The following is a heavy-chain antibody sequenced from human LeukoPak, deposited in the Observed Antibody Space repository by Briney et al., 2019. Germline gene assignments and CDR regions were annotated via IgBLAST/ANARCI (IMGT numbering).Heavy chain of an antibody. CDR1: GFAFGDYA. CDR2: TRSKPYGETT. CDR3: TRNRGIATAGILQAPHDY. Sequence: GRSLRLSCSASGFAFGDYAMSWVRQAPGGGLEWVGFTRSKPYGETTEYAASAKGRFTISRDDSKNIVYLQMNSLKVEDTALYYCTRNRGIATAGILQAPHDYWGQGTHVTVSS. J-gene: IGHJ4*02. V-gene: IGHV3-49*04. D-gene: IGHD6-13*01.